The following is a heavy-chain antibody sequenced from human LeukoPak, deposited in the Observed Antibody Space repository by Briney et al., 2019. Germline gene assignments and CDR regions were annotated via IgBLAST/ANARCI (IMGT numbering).Heavy chain of an antibody. V-gene: IGHV1-24*01. CDR3: TTVDCSGGSCSVGYFDY. CDR1: GYTLTDLS. Sequence: ASVKVSCKVSGYTLTDLSIHWVRQAPGKGLEWMGGFDPEDGEIIYARKFQGRVTMTEYTSTDTAYMELSSLRSEDTAVYYCTTVDCSGGSCSVGYFDYWGQGTLVTVSS. CDR2: FDPEDGEI. J-gene: IGHJ4*02. D-gene: IGHD2-15*01.